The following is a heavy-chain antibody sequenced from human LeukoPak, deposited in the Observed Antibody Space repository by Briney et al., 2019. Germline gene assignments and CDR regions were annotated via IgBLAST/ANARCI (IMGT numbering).Heavy chain of an antibody. J-gene: IGHJ6*03. CDR1: GFIFSSYG. Sequence: GGSLRLSCTGSGFIFSSYGLFWVRQAPGKGLEWVSAISSGGAYTYYADSVKGRSTISRDNALNSVSLQINGLRAEDTAIYYCARDPEVPDYYSFMDVWGKGTTVTVSS. CDR3: ARDPEVPDYYSFMDV. V-gene: IGHV3-21*01. CDR2: ISSGGAYT.